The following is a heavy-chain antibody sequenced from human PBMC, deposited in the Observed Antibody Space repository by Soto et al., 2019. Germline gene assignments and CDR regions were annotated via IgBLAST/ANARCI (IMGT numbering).Heavy chain of an antibody. D-gene: IGHD6-19*01. V-gene: IGHV4-59*08. Sequence: SETLSLTCTVSGASISRYYWSWIRQSPGKGLEWIGYLYNTGSTIYNPSLKSRVTISVDTSKNQFSLKLSSVTAADTAVYYCARLLAVAGTWHYYYGMDVWGQGTTVT. CDR3: ARLLAVAGTWHYYYGMDV. J-gene: IGHJ6*02. CDR2: LYNTGST. CDR1: GASISRYY.